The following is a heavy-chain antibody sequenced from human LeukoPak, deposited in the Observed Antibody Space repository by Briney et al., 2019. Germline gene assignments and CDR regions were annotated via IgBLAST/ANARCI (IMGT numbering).Heavy chain of an antibody. CDR1: GGTFSSYA. CDR3: ARDVQDTAMVPLPG. J-gene: IGHJ4*02. D-gene: IGHD5-18*01. CDR2: IIPIFGTA. Sequence: SVKVSCKASGGTFSSYAISWVRQAPGQGLEWMGGIIPIFGTANYAQKFQGRVTIPRNTSISTAYMELRRLRSEHTAVYYCARDVQDTAMVPLPGWGQGTLVTVSS. V-gene: IGHV1-69*05.